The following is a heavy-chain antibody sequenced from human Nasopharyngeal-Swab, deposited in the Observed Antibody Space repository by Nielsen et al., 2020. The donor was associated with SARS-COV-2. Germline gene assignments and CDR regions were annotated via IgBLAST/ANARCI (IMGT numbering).Heavy chain of an antibody. Sequence: GGSLRLSCAASGFTVSSNYMSWVRQAPGKGLEWVSVIYSGGSTYYADSVKGRFTLSRDNSKNTLYLQMNSLRVEDTAVYYCAKASVDYSGSGSYSDYWGQGTLVTVSS. CDR2: IYSGGST. V-gene: IGHV3-53*01. CDR3: AKASVDYSGSGSYSDY. CDR1: GFTVSSNY. D-gene: IGHD3-10*01. J-gene: IGHJ4*02.